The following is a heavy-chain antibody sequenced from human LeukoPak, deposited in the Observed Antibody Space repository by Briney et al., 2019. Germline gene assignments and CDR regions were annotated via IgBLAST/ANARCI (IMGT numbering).Heavy chain of an antibody. CDR3: GINRPGKALDI. CDR2: INPNSGST. CDR1: GYTFTGYY. J-gene: IGHJ3*02. Sequence: ASVKVSCKASGYTFTGYYMHWVRQAPGQGLEWMGWINPNSGSTNYAQKFQGRVTMTRDTSISTAFMDLSRLRSDDTAVYYCGINRPGKALDIWGQGTMVTVSS. V-gene: IGHV1-2*02. D-gene: IGHD3-10*01.